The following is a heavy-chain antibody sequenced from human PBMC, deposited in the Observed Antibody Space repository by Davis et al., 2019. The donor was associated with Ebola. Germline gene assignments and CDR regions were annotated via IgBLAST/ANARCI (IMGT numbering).Heavy chain of an antibody. Sequence: SETLSLTCAVYGGSFSGYYWSWIRQPPGKGLEWIGEINHSGSTNYNPSLKSRVTISVDTSKNQFSLKLSSVTAADTAVYYCARESKYSSGWRISSYYYYGMDVWGQGTTVTVSS. CDR3: ARESKYSSGWRISSYYYYGMDV. J-gene: IGHJ6*02. CDR2: INHSGST. V-gene: IGHV4-34*01. CDR1: GGSFSGYY. D-gene: IGHD6-19*01.